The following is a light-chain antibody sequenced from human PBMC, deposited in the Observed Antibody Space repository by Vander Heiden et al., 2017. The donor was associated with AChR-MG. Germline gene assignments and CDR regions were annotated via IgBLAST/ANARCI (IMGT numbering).Light chain of an antibody. CDR1: QSISNW. Sequence: DFELTQSPATLSASVGDRVTITCRASQSISNWLAWYQQKPGTAPRFLIYQASTLEDGVPSRFSGSGFGTEFNLTISSLQPDDFATYYCQQYKSISRTFGQGTKVEIK. J-gene: IGKJ1*01. V-gene: IGKV1-5*03. CDR2: QAS. CDR3: QQYKSISRT.